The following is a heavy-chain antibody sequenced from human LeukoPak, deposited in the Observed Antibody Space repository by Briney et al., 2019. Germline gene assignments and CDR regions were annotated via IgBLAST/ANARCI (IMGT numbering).Heavy chain of an antibody. Sequence: PSETLSLTCTVSDGSISSYYWSWIRQPAGKGLEWIGRIYTSGSTNYNPSLKSRVTMSVDTSKNQFSLKLSSVTAADTAVYYCARGDSGYENGYFDYWGQGTLVTVSS. CDR2: IYTSGST. D-gene: IGHD5-12*01. CDR3: ARGDSGYENGYFDY. CDR1: DGSISSYY. J-gene: IGHJ4*02. V-gene: IGHV4-4*07.